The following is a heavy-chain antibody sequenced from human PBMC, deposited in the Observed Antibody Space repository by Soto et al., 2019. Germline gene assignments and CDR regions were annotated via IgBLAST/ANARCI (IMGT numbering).Heavy chain of an antibody. CDR1: GFFFSTYA. Sequence: LRLSCAASGFFFSTYAMNWVRQAPGKGLEWVSAISSSGDSAYYAESVRGRFTISRDNSINTLYLQMRSLRPEDTAVYYCAHPRGYGVFDAVDIWGQGTMVTVSS. CDR2: ISSSGDSA. J-gene: IGHJ3*02. CDR3: AHPRGYGVFDAVDI. D-gene: IGHD4-17*01. V-gene: IGHV3-23*01.